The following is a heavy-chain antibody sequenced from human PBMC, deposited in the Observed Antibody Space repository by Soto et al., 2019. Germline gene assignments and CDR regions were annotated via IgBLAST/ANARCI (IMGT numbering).Heavy chain of an antibody. CDR2: IFHTGTT. Sequence: SETLSLTCGVSGDSIYRSYWWSWVRLPPGKGPEWIGEIFHTGTTNYNPSLKSRLTMSVDKSKKEISLKLDSVTAEDTAVYFCARSARDGVVGDYWGQGTGRTASS. V-gene: IGHV4-4*02. D-gene: IGHD2-15*01. J-gene: IGHJ4*02. CDR1: GDSIYRSYW. CDR3: ARSARDGVVGDY.